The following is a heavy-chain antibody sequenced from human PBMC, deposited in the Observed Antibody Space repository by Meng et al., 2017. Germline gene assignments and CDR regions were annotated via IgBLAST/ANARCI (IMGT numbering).Heavy chain of an antibody. J-gene: IGHJ6*02. Sequence: SETLSLTCAVYGGSFSGYYWSGIRQPPGKGLEWIGEINHSGSTNYNPSLKSRVTISVDTSKNQFSLTLSSVTAADTAVYYCARELPPPSKLGYCSGSSCYSGTARPYGMDVWGQGTTVTVSS. CDR1: GGSFSGYY. V-gene: IGHV4-34*01. D-gene: IGHD2-15*01. CDR3: ARELPPPSKLGYCSGSSCYSGTARPYGMDV. CDR2: INHSGST.